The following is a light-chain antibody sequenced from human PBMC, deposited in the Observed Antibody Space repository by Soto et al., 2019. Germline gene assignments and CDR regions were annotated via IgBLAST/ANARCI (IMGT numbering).Light chain of an antibody. J-gene: IGKJ1*01. CDR3: QQLNDWTRT. CDR1: QSVSVD. Sequence: EIVMTQSPATLSLSPGERVTLSCRASQSVSVDLAWYQQRPGQAPRLLIYGASTRATGIPVRFSVSGSGTEFTLTISRLKHEDAAVYHGQQLNDWTRTFCQGTKVDIK. CDR2: GAS. V-gene: IGKV3-15*01.